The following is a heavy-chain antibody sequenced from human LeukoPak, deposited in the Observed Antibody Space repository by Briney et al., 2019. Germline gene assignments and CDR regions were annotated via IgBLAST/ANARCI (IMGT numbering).Heavy chain of an antibody. V-gene: IGHV4-59*02. CDR3: ARESAGSLHDSAAAFHY. CDR1: GDSVTSTY. Sequence: SETLSLTCSVSGDSVTSTYWSWIRQPPGKGLEWIAYGHHSESSNYNPSFRSRVIIPVDTSRNQFSLRLSSVTAADTAIYYCARESAGSLHDSAAAFHYWGQGILVIVSS. J-gene: IGHJ4*02. D-gene: IGHD2-15*01. CDR2: GHHSESS.